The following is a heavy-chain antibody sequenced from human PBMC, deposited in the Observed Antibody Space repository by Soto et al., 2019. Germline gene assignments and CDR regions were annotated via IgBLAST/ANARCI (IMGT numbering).Heavy chain of an antibody. V-gene: IGHV3-30-3*01. J-gene: IGHJ4*02. CDR1: GFPFSSYA. D-gene: IGHD3-16*01. CDR3: ARDPYFGAIDY. Sequence: GGSLRLSCAASGFPFSSYAMHWVRQAPGKGLEWVAVISYDGSNKYYADSVKGRFTISRDNSKNTLYLQMNSLRAEDTAVYYCARDPYFGAIDYWGLGTLVTVSS. CDR2: ISYDGSNK.